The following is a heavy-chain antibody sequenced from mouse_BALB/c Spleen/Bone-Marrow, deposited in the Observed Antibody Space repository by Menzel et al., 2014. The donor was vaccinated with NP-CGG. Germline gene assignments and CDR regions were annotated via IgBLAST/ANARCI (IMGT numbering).Heavy chain of an antibody. Sequence: QVQLQQSGPELVKPGASVKISCKASGYAFSSSWMNWVKQRPGQGLEWIGRIYPGDGDTNYNGKFKGKATLTADKSSSTAYMQLSSLTSVDSAVYFRARSDDYRAMDYWGQGTSVAVSS. CDR3: ARSDDYRAMDY. CDR1: GYAFSSSW. D-gene: IGHD2-3*01. CDR2: IYPGDGDT. V-gene: IGHV1-82*01. J-gene: IGHJ4*01.